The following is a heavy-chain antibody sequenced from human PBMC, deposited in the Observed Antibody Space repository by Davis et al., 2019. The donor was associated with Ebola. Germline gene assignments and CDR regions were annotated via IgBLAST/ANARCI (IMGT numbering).Heavy chain of an antibody. CDR1: GGSFSGYY. Sequence: MPSETLSLTCAVYGGSFSGYYWSWIRQSPGKGLEWIAFISNGGRTIYNPSLRGRVTISVDTSKNQFSLKLSSVTAADTAVYYCARGRSLLGIAVAGTQDYYYYGMDVWGQGTTVTVSS. CDR2: ISNGGRT. V-gene: IGHV4-34*01. D-gene: IGHD6-19*01. J-gene: IGHJ6*02. CDR3: ARGRSLLGIAVAGTQDYYYYGMDV.